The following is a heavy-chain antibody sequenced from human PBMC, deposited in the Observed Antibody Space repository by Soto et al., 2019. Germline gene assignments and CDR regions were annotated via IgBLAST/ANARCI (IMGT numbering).Heavy chain of an antibody. V-gene: IGHV3-72*01. CDR2: VRNKANSYTT. CDR3: CRTRGYSQGRAFDY. D-gene: IGHD5-12*01. Sequence: EVQLVESGGGLVQPGVSLRLSCAASGFTFSDHYMDWVRQAPGKGLEWVGRVRNKANSYTTDYAASVKGRFTISRDNSTNSPYLQMNRLKPEHTALYYCCRTRGYSQGRAFDYWGQGTLVTASS. CDR1: GFTFSDHY. J-gene: IGHJ4*02.